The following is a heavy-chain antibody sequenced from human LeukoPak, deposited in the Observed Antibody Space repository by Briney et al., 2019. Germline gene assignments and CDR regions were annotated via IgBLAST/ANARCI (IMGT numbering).Heavy chain of an antibody. CDR2: INTNTGNP. CDR1: GYTFTSYA. J-gene: IGHJ4*02. Sequence: ASVKVSCKTSGYTFTSYAISWVRQAPGQGLEWMGWINTNTGNPTYAQGFAGRYVFSLDTSVSTAYLQISGLKADDTAVYYCGRDPKLGIRGYTYGYIDSWGQGTLVTVSS. CDR3: GRDPKLGIRGYTYGYIDS. D-gene: IGHD5-18*01. V-gene: IGHV7-4-1*02.